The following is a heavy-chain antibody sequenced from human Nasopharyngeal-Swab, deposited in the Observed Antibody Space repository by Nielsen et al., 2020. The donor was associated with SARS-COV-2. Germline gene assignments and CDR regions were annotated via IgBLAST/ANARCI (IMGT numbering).Heavy chain of an antibody. Sequence: SGPTLVKPTQTLTLTCSFSGFSLTTSGVGVAWIRQPPGKALEWLALIYWDDDQRYNPSLKNRLTINKDTSKDQVVLTLTNMGPVDSGTYYCAHITRGVERDTIFGVPLASLSYYYMDVWGKGTTVTVS. J-gene: IGHJ6*03. CDR3: AHITRGVERDTIFGVPLASLSYYYMDV. V-gene: IGHV2-5*02. CDR1: GFSLTTSGVG. D-gene: IGHD3-3*01. CDR2: IYWDDDQ.